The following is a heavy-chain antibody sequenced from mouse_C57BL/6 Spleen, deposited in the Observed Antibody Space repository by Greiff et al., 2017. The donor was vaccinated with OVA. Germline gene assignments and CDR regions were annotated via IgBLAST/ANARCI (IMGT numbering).Heavy chain of an antibody. CDR1: GYSITSGYY. D-gene: IGHD1-1*01. V-gene: IGHV3-6*01. J-gene: IGHJ4*01. CDR2: ISYDGSN. Sequence: EVQLQQSGPGLVKPSQSLSLTCSVTGYSITSGYYWNWIRQFPGNKLEWMGYISYDGSNNYNPSLKNRISITRDTSKNQFFLKLNSVTTEDTATYYCARVYYGSSYYAMDYWGQGTSVTVSS. CDR3: ARVYYGSSYYAMDY.